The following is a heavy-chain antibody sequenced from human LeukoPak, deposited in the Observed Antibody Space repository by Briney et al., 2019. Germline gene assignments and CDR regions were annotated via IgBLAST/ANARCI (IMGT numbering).Heavy chain of an antibody. CDR3: AKLPRVTMIVVANFDY. CDR1: GFTFSRYS. CDR2: ISSTSYYI. D-gene: IGHD3-22*01. J-gene: IGHJ4*02. Sequence: GGSLRLSCAASGFTFSRYSLNWVRQAPGKGLEWVSSISSTSYYIYYVDSVKGRFTISRDNAKNSLYLQMNSLRAEDTAVYYCAKLPRVTMIVVANFDYWGQGTLVTVSS. V-gene: IGHV3-21*04.